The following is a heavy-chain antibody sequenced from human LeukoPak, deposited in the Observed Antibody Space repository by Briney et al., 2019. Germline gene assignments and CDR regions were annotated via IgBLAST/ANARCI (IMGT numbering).Heavy chain of an antibody. V-gene: IGHV4-59*12. CDR3: ARGFTTGTPKRGNNWFDP. CDR1: GGTISSYY. Sequence: SETLSLTCTVSGGTISSYYWYWIRQPPGKGLEWIGYIYYTGSTNYNPSLKSRVTISVDTSKNQFSLKLSSVTAADTAVYYCARGFTTGTPKRGNNWFDPWGQGTLVTVSS. D-gene: IGHD1-1*01. CDR2: IYYTGST. J-gene: IGHJ5*02.